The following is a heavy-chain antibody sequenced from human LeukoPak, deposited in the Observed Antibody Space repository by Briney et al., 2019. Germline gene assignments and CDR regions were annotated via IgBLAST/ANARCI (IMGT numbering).Heavy chain of an antibody. CDR1: GGSISSSSYY. CDR3: ARGLGIVGATWGFYDY. J-gene: IGHJ4*02. CDR2: IYYSGST. D-gene: IGHD1-26*01. V-gene: IGHV4-39*07. Sequence: SETLSLTCTVSGGSISSSSYYWGWIRQPPGKGLEWIGSIYYSGSTYYNPSLKSRVTISVDTSKNQFSLKLSSVTAADTAVYYCARGLGIVGATWGFYDYWGQGTLVTVSS.